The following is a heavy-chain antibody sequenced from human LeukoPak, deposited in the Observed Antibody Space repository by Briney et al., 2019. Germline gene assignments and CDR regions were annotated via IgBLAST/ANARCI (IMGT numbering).Heavy chain of an antibody. D-gene: IGHD3-3*01. CDR3: ARENGLSDFWSGYYLDS. CDR2: ITTSSSYT. V-gene: IGHV3-21*01. CDR1: GFTFSSYS. J-gene: IGHJ5*01. Sequence: GGSLRLSCAASGFTFSSYSMNWVRQAPGKGLEWVSSITTSSSYTYYADSVKGRFTISRDNAKSSLYLQMNSLRAEDTAVYYCARENGLSDFWSGYYLDSWGQGTLATVSS.